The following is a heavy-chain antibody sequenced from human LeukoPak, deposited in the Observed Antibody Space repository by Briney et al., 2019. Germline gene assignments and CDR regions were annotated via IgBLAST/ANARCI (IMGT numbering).Heavy chain of an antibody. CDR1: GYTFTCYY. J-gene: IGHJ4*02. CDR2: INPNSGGT. Sequence: ASVKVSFKGSGYTFTCYYMHWVRQAPGQGLEWMGWINPNSGGTNHAQKFQGRVTMTRDTSISTAYMELSRLRSDDTAVYYCARDRPLDADDYYGFSYFDYWGQGTLVTVSS. V-gene: IGHV1-2*02. D-gene: IGHD3-10*01. CDR3: ARDRPLDADDYYGFSYFDY.